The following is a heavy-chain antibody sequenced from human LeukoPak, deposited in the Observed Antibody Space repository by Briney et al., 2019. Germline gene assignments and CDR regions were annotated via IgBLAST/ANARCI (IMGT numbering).Heavy chain of an antibody. CDR3: ARETYDYVWGSYLVDY. D-gene: IGHD3-16*02. Sequence: GGCLRLSCAVSGFAFSSDSMEWGRQGPGERVGWGSCISSSSSNIYYADSVKGRFTISRDNAKNSLYLQMNSLRAEDTAVYYCARETYDYVWGSYLVDYWGQGTLVTVSS. CDR2: ISSSSSNI. V-gene: IGHV3-48*04. J-gene: IGHJ4*02. CDR1: GFAFSSDS.